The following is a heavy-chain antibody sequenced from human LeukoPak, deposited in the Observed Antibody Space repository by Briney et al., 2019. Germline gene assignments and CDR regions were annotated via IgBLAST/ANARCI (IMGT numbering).Heavy chain of an antibody. CDR2: ITGGGAT. J-gene: IGHJ4*02. D-gene: IGHD3-10*01. V-gene: IGHV3-23*01. CDR1: GFSFTYFA. CDR3: AKGSTPGNGYFFEY. Sequence: PGGSLRLSCAASGFSFTYFAMDWVRQAPGKGLQWLSSITGGGATFYAESVEGRFTISRDSSKDTLYLHMNSLSAEDTGVFYCAKGSTPGNGYFFEYWGQGALVTVSS.